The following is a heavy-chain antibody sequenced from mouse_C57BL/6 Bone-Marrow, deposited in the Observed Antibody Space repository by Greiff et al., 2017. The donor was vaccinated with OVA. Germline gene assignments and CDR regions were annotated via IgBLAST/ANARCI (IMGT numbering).Heavy chain of an antibody. J-gene: IGHJ4*01. V-gene: IGHV14-4*01. CDR1: GFNIKDDY. CDR3: TTWVPGYAMDY. D-gene: IGHD2-14*01. Sequence: VQLQQSGAELVRPGASVTLSCTASGFNIKDDYMHWVKQRPEQGLAWIGWIDPENGDTEYDSKFHGKATISAATSSNTAYLQLSSLTSEDTAVYYCTTWVPGYAMDYWGQGTSVTVSS. CDR2: IDPENGDT.